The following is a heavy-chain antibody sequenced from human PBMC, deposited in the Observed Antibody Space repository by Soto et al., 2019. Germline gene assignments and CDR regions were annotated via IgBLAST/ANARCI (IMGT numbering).Heavy chain of an antibody. CDR3: ARDETLRY. CDR1: GASMDGFY. Sequence: PSETLSLTCTVSGASMDGFYWNWIRQPPGKGLERIGYIYYSGSTNYNPSLKSRVTISIDMSKNQFSLNLTSVTAADTAVYYCARDETLRYWGQGTLVTVSS. V-gene: IGHV4-59*01. CDR2: IYYSGST. D-gene: IGHD2-15*01. J-gene: IGHJ4*02.